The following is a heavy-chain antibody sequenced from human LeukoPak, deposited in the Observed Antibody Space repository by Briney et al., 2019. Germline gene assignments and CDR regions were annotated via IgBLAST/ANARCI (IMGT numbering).Heavy chain of an antibody. CDR2: INHSGSA. CDR3: ARRLVLTYYDFWSGTTNAFDI. CDR1: GGSFSGYY. D-gene: IGHD3-3*01. J-gene: IGHJ3*02. V-gene: IGHV4-34*01. Sequence: SETLSLTCAVSGGSFSGYYWTWIRQPPGKGLEWIGEINHSGSANYNPSLKSRVTISLDTSKNQFSLKLSSVTAADTAVYYCARRLVLTYYDFWSGTTNAFDIWGQGTMVTVSS.